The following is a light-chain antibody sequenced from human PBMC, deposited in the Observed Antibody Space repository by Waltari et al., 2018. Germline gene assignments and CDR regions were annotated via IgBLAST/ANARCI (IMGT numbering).Light chain of an antibody. CDR1: LGVRSN. CDR2: GAS. Sequence: VMMQSPGTLSVSPGESATLSCRASLGVRSNLAWYQQKPGQAPRLLIYGASTRATGTPARFSGSGSGTEFTLTISSLQSEDVALYYCQQYNNWYSFGQGTKLEIK. J-gene: IGKJ2*03. CDR3: QQYNNWYS. V-gene: IGKV3-15*01.